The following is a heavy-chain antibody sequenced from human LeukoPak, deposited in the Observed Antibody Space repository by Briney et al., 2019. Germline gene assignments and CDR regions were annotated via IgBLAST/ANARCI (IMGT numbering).Heavy chain of an antibody. J-gene: IGHJ4*02. CDR3: ASAPGGDFDY. D-gene: IGHD3-16*01. CDR1: GLTFGSYT. V-gene: IGHV3-23*01. Sequence: EGSLRLSCTASGLTFGSYTMSWVRQAPGKGLEWVSGITATGSRTYYADSVKGRFTISRDNSKNTLYLQMNSLRAEDTAVYYCASAPGGDFDYWGQGTLVTVSS. CDR2: ITATGSRT.